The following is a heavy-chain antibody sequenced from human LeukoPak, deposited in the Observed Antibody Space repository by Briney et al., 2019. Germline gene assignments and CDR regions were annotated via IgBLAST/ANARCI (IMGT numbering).Heavy chain of an antibody. J-gene: IGHJ5*02. CDR3: AREGRQWLVRGDWFDP. D-gene: IGHD6-19*01. Sequence: ASVKVSCKASGYTFTGYYMHWVRQAPGQGLEWMGWINPNSGGTNYAQKFQGRVTMTRDTSISTAYMELSRLRPDDTAVYYCAREGRQWLVRGDWFDPWGQGTLVTVSS. CDR1: GYTFTGYY. CDR2: INPNSGGT. V-gene: IGHV1-2*02.